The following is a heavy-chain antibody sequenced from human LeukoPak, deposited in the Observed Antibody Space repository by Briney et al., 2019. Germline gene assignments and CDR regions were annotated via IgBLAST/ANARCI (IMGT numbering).Heavy chain of an antibody. D-gene: IGHD3-16*01. Sequence: PGGSLRLSCAASGFTFSSYAMSWVRQAPGKGLEWVSAISGSGGSTYYADSVKGRLTIPRDNSKTTLYLQMNSLRAEDTAVYYCAKGKDIMITFGGVFDYWGQGTLVTVSS. CDR3: AKGKDIMITFGGVFDY. J-gene: IGHJ4*02. CDR2: ISGSGGST. CDR1: GFTFSSYA. V-gene: IGHV3-23*01.